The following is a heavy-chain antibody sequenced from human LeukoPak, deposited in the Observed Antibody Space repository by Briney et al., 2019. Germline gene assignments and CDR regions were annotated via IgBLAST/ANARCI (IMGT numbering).Heavy chain of an antibody. D-gene: IGHD6-13*01. CDR2: IYYSGST. CDR3: ARDRAAAHFDY. V-gene: IGHV4-59*01. Sequence: SETLSLTCTVSGGSISSYYWSWIRQPPGKGLEWIGYIYYSGSTNYNPSLKSRVTISVDTSKNQFSLKLSSVTAVDTAVYYCARDRAAAHFDYWGQGTLVTVSS. CDR1: GGSISSYY. J-gene: IGHJ4*02.